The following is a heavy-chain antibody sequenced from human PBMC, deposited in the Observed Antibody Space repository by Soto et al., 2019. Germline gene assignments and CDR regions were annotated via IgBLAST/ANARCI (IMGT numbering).Heavy chain of an antibody. CDR3: ARDGSRGYDIDY. D-gene: IGHD5-12*01. Sequence: VQLVESGGGLVQPGGSLRLSCAASGFTFANYHMNWVRQAPGKGLEWISYTSSDSSRVFYADSVQGRFTISRDTAKSSLYLQMNSLGGDDTAEYYCARDGSRGYDIDYWGQGTLVTVSS. CDR2: TSSDSSRV. CDR1: GFTFANYH. J-gene: IGHJ4*02. V-gene: IGHV3-48*01.